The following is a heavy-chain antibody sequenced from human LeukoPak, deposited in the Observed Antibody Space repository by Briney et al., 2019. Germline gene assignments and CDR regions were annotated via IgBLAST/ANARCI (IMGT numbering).Heavy chain of an antibody. V-gene: IGHV4-59*08. Sequence: LGTLYLTCTVSGVSISRYYWRWVRQPPGKGVEGSGYIYYSESTYYNPSLKSRVIISLDTSKQQFTLYLSAVPAADTDGYFCVRGLRYFDWLSNWFNPWGQGTLVTVSS. CDR3: VRGLRYFDWLSNWFNP. J-gene: IGHJ5*02. CDR1: GVSISRYY. D-gene: IGHD3-9*01. CDR2: IYYSEST.